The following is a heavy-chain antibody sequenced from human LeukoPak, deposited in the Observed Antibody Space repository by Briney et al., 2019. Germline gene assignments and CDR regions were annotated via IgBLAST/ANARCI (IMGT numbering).Heavy chain of an antibody. CDR3: AKDGYCSGGSCPRLDAFDL. CDR2: FSGSGSGT. Sequence: GGSLRLSCAASGFTFSNYAMSWVRQAPGRGLEWVSTFSGSGSGTHYADSVKGRFTISRDNSKNTLYLQMNSLRAEDTAIYYWAKDGYCSGGSCPRLDAFDLWGQGTRVIVSS. D-gene: IGHD2-15*01. J-gene: IGHJ3*01. V-gene: IGHV3-23*01. CDR1: GFTFSNYA.